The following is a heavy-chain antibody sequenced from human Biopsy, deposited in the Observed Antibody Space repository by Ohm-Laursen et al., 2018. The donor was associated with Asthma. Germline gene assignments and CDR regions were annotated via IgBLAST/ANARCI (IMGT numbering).Heavy chain of an antibody. D-gene: IGHD1-1*01. CDR3: VRDGTDDAFDI. Sequence: SLRLSCSASGFSFSNFAIHWVRQAPGKGLEWVGVISKDASTQDYADSVKGLFTMARDNSKNTLDLQMNSLREEDTAVYYCVRDGTDDAFDIWGQGTVASVSS. V-gene: IGHV3-30*01. CDR1: GFSFSNFA. J-gene: IGHJ3*02. CDR2: ISKDASTQ.